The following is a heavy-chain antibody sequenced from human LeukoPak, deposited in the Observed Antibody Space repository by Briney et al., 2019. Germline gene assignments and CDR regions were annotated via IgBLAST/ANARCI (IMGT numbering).Heavy chain of an antibody. J-gene: IGHJ3*02. CDR2: IRQDGSEK. V-gene: IGHV3-7*05. D-gene: IGHD4-23*01. Sequence: GGSLRLSCAASGFAFSSYWMSWVRQAPGKGLEWVANIRQDGSEKYYVDSVKGRFTISRDNAKNSLYLQMNSLRADDTAVYFCARFITVVTSGAFDIWGQGTLVTVS. CDR3: ARFITVVTSGAFDI. CDR1: GFAFSSYW.